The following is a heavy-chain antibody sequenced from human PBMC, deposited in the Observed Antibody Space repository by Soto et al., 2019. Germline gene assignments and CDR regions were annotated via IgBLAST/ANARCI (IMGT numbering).Heavy chain of an antibody. CDR1: GFSLTTDRVG. Sequence: QITLKESGPTLVKPTQTLTLTCTFSGFSLTTDRVGVGWIRQPPGEALGWLAVIYWDDSKTYRPSLESRLTITKDISKNQVALTMTNMDSLYTATSYCAHPYGGRFLYWGQGTLVTVSS. CDR2: IYWDDSK. D-gene: IGHD1-26*01. V-gene: IGHV2-5*02. CDR3: AHPYGGRFLY. J-gene: IGHJ4*02.